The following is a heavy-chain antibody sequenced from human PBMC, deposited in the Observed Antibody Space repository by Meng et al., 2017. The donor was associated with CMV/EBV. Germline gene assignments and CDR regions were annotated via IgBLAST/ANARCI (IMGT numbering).Heavy chain of an antibody. CDR2: IRSKANSYET. D-gene: IGHD6-13*01. CDR3: TSRYFSSSWYWFDP. J-gene: IGHJ5*02. V-gene: IGHV3-73*01. Sequence: GESLKISCAASGFTFSGSAMHWVRQASGKGLEWVCRIRSKANSYETAYAASVKGRFTISRDDSKNTAYLQMNSLKTEDTAVYYCTSRYFSSSWYWFDPWGQGTLVTVSS. CDR1: GFTFSGSA.